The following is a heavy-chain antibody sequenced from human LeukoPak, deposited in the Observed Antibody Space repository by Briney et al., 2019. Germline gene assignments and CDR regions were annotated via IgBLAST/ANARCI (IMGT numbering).Heavy chain of an antibody. D-gene: IGHD2-21*02. Sequence: GGSLRLSCAASGFTFSSYWMRWVRQAPGKGLEWVANIKQDGSEKYYVDSVKGRFTISRDNAKNSLYLQMNSLRAEDTAVYYCARLVVVTAVPYYFDYWGQGTLVTVSS. CDR3: ARLVVVTAVPYYFDY. CDR1: GFTFSSYW. V-gene: IGHV3-7*01. CDR2: IKQDGSEK. J-gene: IGHJ4*02.